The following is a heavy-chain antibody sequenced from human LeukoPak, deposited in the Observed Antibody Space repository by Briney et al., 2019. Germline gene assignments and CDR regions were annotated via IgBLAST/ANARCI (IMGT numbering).Heavy chain of an antibody. D-gene: IGHD5-18*01. V-gene: IGHV4-59*01. Sequence: SEPLPLTCTASGGTISTYYWSWIRQPPGKGLEWIGYIYNSGSTNYNPYPKSRVTISVDTSKNKFSLKLSSVTAADTAVYYCARGGYSYGYDDDFDYWGQGTLVTVSS. J-gene: IGHJ4*02. CDR3: ARGGYSYGYDDDFDY. CDR1: GGTISTYY. CDR2: IYNSGST.